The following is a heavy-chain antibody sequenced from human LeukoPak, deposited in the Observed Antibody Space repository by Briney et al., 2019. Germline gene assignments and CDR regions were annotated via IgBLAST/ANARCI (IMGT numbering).Heavy chain of an antibody. D-gene: IGHD4-11*01. CDR2: INHSGST. Sequence: GSLRLSCAASGFTFDDYGMSWVRQPPGKGLEWIGEINHSGSTNYNPSLKSRVTISVDTSKNQFSLKLSSVTAADTAVYYCARGDYSNYYGYWGQGTLVTVSS. J-gene: IGHJ4*02. V-gene: IGHV4-34*01. CDR1: GFTFDDYG. CDR3: ARGDYSNYYGY.